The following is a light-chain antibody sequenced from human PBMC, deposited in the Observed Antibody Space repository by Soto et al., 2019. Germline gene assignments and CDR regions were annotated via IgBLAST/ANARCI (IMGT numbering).Light chain of an antibody. CDR2: DAS. CDR1: LSVSSY. V-gene: IGKV3-11*01. Sequence: TVLTQSPAPLSLSPREKAQLSRRARLSVSSYLAWYQQKPGQAPRLLIYDASNRATGIPARFSGSGSGTDFTLTISSLEPEDFAVYYCQQRSNWPPGLTFGGGTKVDIK. J-gene: IGKJ4*01. CDR3: QQRSNWPPGLT.